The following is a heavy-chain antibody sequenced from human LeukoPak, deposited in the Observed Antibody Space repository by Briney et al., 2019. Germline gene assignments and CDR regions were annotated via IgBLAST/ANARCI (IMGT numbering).Heavy chain of an antibody. CDR3: ARDSHDYGDSGAFRDY. CDR1: GGSISSYY. V-gene: IGHV4-4*07. CDR2: IYTSGSA. D-gene: IGHD4-17*01. Sequence: PSETLSLTCTVSGGSISSYYWSWIRQPAGKGLGWIGRIYTSGSANYNPSLKSRVTMSVDTSKNQFSLKLSSVTAADTAVYYCARDSHDYGDSGAFRDYWGQGTLVTVSS. J-gene: IGHJ4*02.